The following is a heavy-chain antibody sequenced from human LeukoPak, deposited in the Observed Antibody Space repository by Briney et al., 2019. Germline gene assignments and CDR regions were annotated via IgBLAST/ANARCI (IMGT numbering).Heavy chain of an antibody. J-gene: IGHJ3*02. V-gene: IGHV3-21*01. CDR2: IGPTGFDR. CDR3: ARAAEYWYDIKAFDI. D-gene: IGHD3-9*01. CDR1: GLTFSTSG. Sequence: GGSLRLSCTTSGLTFSTSGFNWVRQAPGKGLEWVASIGPTGFDRYHADSIKGRFTISRDNAKNSLYLQMNSLRAEDTAVYYCARAAEYWYDIKAFDIWGQGTMVTVSS.